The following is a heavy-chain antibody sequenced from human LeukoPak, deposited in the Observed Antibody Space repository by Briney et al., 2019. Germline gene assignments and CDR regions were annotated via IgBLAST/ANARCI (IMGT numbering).Heavy chain of an antibody. V-gene: IGHV3-30*03. CDR1: GFTFSSYG. J-gene: IGHJ4*02. CDR2: ISNDGSRT. D-gene: IGHD6-13*01. CDR3: ATEVAAGGPQDY. Sequence: GRSLRLSCAASGFTFSSYGMHRVRQAPGKGLDWLTVISNDGSRTYYADSVKGRFTISRDNSKNALYLQLNSLRAEDTAVYYCATEVAAGGPQDYWGQGTLVTVST.